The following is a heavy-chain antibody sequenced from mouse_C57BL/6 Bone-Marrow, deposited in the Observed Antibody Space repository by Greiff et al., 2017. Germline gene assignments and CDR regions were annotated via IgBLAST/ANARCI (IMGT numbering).Heavy chain of an antibody. V-gene: IGHV1-69*01. CDR2: IDPSDSST. CDR3: AREDYYGRNFDY. D-gene: IGHD1-1*01. CDR1: GYTFTSYW. J-gene: IGHJ2*01. Sequence: VKLQQPGAELVMPGASVKLSCKASGYTFTSYWMHWVQQRPGQGLEWIGEIDPSDSSTNYNQKFKGKSTLTVDKSSTTAYMQLSSLTSEDSAVYYCAREDYYGRNFDYWGQGTTLTVSS.